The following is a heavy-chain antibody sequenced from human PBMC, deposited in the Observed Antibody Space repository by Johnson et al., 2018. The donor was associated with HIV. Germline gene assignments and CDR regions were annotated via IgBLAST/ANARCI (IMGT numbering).Heavy chain of an antibody. D-gene: IGHD6-6*01. CDR3: TTAKPPEQLDDAFDI. CDR2: IKSKTDGGTT. J-gene: IGHJ3*02. Sequence: QLVESGGGLVQPGGSLRLSCAASGFTFSNAWMSWVRQAPGKGLEWVGRIKSKTDGGTTDYAAPVKGRFTISRDDSKNTLYLQMNSLKTEDTAVYYCTTAKPPEQLDDAFDIWGQGTMVTVSS. V-gene: IGHV3-15*01. CDR1: GFTFSNAW.